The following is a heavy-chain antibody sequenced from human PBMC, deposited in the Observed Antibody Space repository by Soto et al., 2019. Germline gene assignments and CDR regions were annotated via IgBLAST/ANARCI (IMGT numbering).Heavy chain of an antibody. V-gene: IGHV3-48*02. CDR2: INSGSSTI. D-gene: IGHD5-12*01. CDR3: VRDRGYTGYDLQD. Sequence: EVQLVESGGGLVQPGGSLRLSCAASGFPFSSYALHWVRQAPGKGLEWVSYINSGSSTIYYADSAKGRFTISRDNAKNSLYLQMNSLRDEDTAVYFCVRDRGYTGYDLQDWGQGALVAVSS. CDR1: GFPFSSYA. J-gene: IGHJ4*02.